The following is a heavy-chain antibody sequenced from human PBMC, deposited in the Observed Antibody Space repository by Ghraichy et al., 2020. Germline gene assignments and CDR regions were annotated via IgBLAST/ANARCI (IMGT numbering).Heavy chain of an antibody. J-gene: IGHJ6*02. Sequence: GGSLRLSCAASGFTFSSYAMSWVRQAPGKGLEWVSAISGSGGSTYYADSVKGRFTISRDNSKNTLYLQMNSLRAEDTAVYYCAKDTSPAEGHHYYYYYGMDVWGQGTTVTVSS. D-gene: IGHD2/OR15-2a*01. V-gene: IGHV3-23*01. CDR3: AKDTSPAEGHHYYYYYGMDV. CDR1: GFTFSSYA. CDR2: ISGSGGST.